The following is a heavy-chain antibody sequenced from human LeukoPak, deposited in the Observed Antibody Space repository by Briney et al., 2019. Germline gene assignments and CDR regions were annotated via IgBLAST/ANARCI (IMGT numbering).Heavy chain of an antibody. Sequence: KAGGSLRLSCAASGFTFSDYNMRWIRQAPGKGLEWVSSISRGGSTKYYADSVKGRFTISRDYSKNTLYLQMNSLRTEETAVYYCAKGPAMVRGTFDPWGQGTLVTVSS. CDR3: AKGPAMVRGTFDP. V-gene: IGHV3-11*01. CDR2: ISRGGSTK. CDR1: GFTFSDYN. J-gene: IGHJ5*02. D-gene: IGHD3-10*01.